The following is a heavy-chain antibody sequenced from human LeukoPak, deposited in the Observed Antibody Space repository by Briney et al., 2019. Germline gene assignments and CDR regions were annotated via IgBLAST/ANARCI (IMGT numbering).Heavy chain of an antibody. CDR3: ARFGVDYDMDV. CDR1: GGSISGHY. Sequence: TLETLSLTCSVSGGSISGHYWTWIRQPPGKGLEWIGQIHYTGKPDYNPSLKSRITISVDTSKNQVSLQVSSVTAADSAIYYCARFGVDYDMDVWGHGTTVTVFS. CDR2: IHYTGKP. J-gene: IGHJ6*02. V-gene: IGHV4-59*11. D-gene: IGHD3-16*01.